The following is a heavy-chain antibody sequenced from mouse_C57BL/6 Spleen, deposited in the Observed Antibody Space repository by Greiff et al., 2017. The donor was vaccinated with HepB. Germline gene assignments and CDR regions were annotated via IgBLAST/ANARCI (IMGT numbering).Heavy chain of an antibody. V-gene: IGHV5-16*01. CDR2: INYDGSST. J-gene: IGHJ1*03. CDR1: GFTFSDYY. D-gene: IGHD2-4*01. CDR3: ARDQGPCDYDRYFDV. Sequence: EVKLMESEGGLVQPGSSMKLSCTASGFTFSDYYMAWVRQVPEKGLEWVANINYDGSSTYYLDSLKSRFIISRDNAKNILYLQMSSLKSEDTATYYCARDQGPCDYDRYFDVWGTGTTVTVSS.